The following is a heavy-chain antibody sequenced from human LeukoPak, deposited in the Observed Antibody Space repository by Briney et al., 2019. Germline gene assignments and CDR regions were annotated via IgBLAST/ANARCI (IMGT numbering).Heavy chain of an antibody. Sequence: GESPKISCTASGYSFTNYWIGWVRQTPGKGLEVVAIIYPCCSDIRYSRFFQGQVTISADKSINTAYLQWSSQKASHTAMYFGARPWGSGATYGSTPFDYWGQGTLVTVSS. CDR2: IYPCCSDI. CDR1: GYSFTNYW. D-gene: IGHD3-10*01. V-gene: IGHV5-51*01. J-gene: IGHJ4*02. CDR3: ARPWGSGATYGSTPFDY.